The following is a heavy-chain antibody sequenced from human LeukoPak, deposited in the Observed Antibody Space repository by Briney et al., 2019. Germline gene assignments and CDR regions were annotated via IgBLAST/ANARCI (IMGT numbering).Heavy chain of an antibody. CDR1: GGSFSGYY. Sequence: SETLSLNCAVYGGSFSGYYWSWIRQPPGKGLEWIGEINHSGSTNYNPSLKSRVTISVDTSKNQFSLKLSSVTAADTAVYYCARGFDSSSWYKLDYWGQGTLVTVSS. J-gene: IGHJ4*02. D-gene: IGHD6-13*01. CDR2: INHSGST. CDR3: ARGFDSSSWYKLDY. V-gene: IGHV4-34*01.